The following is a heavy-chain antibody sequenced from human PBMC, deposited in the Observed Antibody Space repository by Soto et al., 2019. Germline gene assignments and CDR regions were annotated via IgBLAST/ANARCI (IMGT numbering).Heavy chain of an antibody. J-gene: IGHJ4*02. CDR3: ARGDPVKYYFDY. CDR1: GGSITSNY. D-gene: IGHD4-17*01. Sequence: SETLSLTCTVSGGSITSNYWMWLRQSPGKGLEWIGNIYYRGRTNYNPSLRSRVTISADTPKNQFSLKLSSVTAGDTAVYYCARGDPVKYYFDYWGQGTLVTVSS. V-gene: IGHV4-59*01. CDR2: IYYRGRT.